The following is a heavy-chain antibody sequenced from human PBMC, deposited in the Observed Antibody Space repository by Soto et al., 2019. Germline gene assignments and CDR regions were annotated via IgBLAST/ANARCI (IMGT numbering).Heavy chain of an antibody. CDR3: GREWHIRSWRFCFAC. CDR1: GFIFSDYG. CDR2: IWYDGSDQ. Sequence: GGSPRLSCSSSGFIFSDYGMHWVRQAPGKGLEWVAAIWYDGSDQNSADSVRGRFTISRDNSKNTLFLQMNSLRAEDTAVYYWGREWHIRSWRFCFACRGKRTRVTVS. V-gene: IGHV3-33*01. D-gene: IGHD2-2*01. J-gene: IGHJ6*03.